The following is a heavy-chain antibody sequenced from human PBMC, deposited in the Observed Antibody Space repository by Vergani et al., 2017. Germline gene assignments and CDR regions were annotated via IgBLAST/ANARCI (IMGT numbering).Heavy chain of an antibody. CDR3: ARSSGYYSYYFNF. Sequence: QVQLMQSGPVMKKPGSSVKVSCKASGGTFSSNSISWVRQAPGQGLEWMGRIIPIFGTTSYAQKFQGRVTILADESTSTAYMELSSLRSEDTAVYYCARSSGYYSYYFNFWGQGTLLTVSS. J-gene: IGHJ4*02. D-gene: IGHD3-22*01. CDR2: IIPIFGTT. CDR1: GGTFSSNS. V-gene: IGHV1-69*18.